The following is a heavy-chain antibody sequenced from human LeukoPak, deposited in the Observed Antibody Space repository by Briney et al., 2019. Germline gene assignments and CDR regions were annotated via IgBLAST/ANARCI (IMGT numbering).Heavy chain of an antibody. D-gene: IGHD3-10*01. CDR2: INPNSGGT. CDR1: GYTFTGYY. CDR3: ARASLLWFGELVDY. V-gene: IGHV1-2*02. J-gene: IGHJ4*02. Sequence: ASVKVSCKASGYTFTGYYMHWVRQAPGQGLEWMGWINPNSGGTNYAQKFQGRVTMTRDTSISTAYMELSRLRSDDTAVYYCARASLLWFGELVDYWGQGTLVTVSS.